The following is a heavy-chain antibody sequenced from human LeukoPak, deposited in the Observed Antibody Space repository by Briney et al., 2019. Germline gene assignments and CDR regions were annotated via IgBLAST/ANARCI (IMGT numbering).Heavy chain of an antibody. CDR2: IKTDGSET. Sequence: GGSLRLSCAASGFTFSNYWMNWVRQAPGKGLEWVANIKTDGSETYYVDSVKGRFTISRDNAKDSLYLQMNSLRAEDTAVYYCARDSRDYDYVWGSYRQANDGFDIWGQGTMVTVSS. CDR1: GFTFSNYW. D-gene: IGHD3-16*02. V-gene: IGHV3-7*05. CDR3: ARDSRDYDYVWGSYRQANDGFDI. J-gene: IGHJ3*02.